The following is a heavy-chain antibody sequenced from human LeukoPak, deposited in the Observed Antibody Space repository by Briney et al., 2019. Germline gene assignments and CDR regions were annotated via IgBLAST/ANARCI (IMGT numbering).Heavy chain of an antibody. CDR1: GGSISSSTYS. Sequence: SETLSLTCTVSGGSISSSTYSWTWIRQPPGMGLEWIGSIHYDGNTYYKPSLKSRVTISVDTSKIQFSLRLSSATAADMATYYCARHSLNNYGSYYWGQGTLVTVSS. J-gene: IGHJ4*02. CDR2: IHYDGNT. V-gene: IGHV4-39*01. D-gene: IGHD5-24*01. CDR3: ARHSLNNYGSYY.